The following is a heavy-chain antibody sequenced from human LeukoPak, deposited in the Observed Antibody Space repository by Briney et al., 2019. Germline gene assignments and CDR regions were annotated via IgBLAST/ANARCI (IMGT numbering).Heavy chain of an antibody. CDR3: ARGGGLDV. CDR2: INHNGNVS. J-gene: IGHJ6*02. CDR1: GFTFSSYW. D-gene: IGHD3-16*01. Sequence: GGSLRLSFAASGFTFSSYWLNWARQAPGKGLEWVASINHNGNVSYYVDAVKSRFTISSDNAKNSLYLQMSNLRAEDTAVYFCARGGGLDVGGQGATVTVPS. V-gene: IGHV3-7*03.